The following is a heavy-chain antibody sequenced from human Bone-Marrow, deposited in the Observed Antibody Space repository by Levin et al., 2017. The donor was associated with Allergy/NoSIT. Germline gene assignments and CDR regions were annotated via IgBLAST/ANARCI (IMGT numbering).Heavy chain of an antibody. CDR1: GFTFSIYG. D-gene: IGHD5-24*01. CDR3: ARAGFNNYRVPYYGMDL. V-gene: IGHV3-33*01. Sequence: GESLKISCAASGFTFSIYGMHWVRQAPGKGLKWVALIWYDGSNKYYADSVEGRFTISRDNSRNTLYLQMNSLGTEDTAVYYCARAGFNNYRVPYYGMDLWGQGTTVTVSS. CDR2: IWYDGSNK. J-gene: IGHJ6*02.